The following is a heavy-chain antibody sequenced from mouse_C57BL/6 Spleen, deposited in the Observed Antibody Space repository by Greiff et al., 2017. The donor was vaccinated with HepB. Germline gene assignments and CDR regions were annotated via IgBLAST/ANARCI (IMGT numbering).Heavy chain of an antibody. CDR2: IDPEAGET. J-gene: IGHJ4*01. CDR3: ARRGDYGHYYAMDY. D-gene: IGHD2-4*01. V-gene: IGHV14-2*01. CDR1: GFNIKDYY. Sequence: VQLQQSGAELVQPGASVKLSCTASGFNIKDYYMHWVKQRPGQGLEWIGRIDPEAGETKYAPKFQGQATITADKSSNTAYLQLSSLTSEDTAVYYCARRGDYGHYYAMDYWGQGTSVTVSS.